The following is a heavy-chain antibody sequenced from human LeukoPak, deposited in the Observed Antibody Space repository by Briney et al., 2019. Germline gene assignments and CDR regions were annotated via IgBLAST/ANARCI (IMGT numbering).Heavy chain of an antibody. CDR3: ARSKGGAHTGDFDL. Sequence: PGRSLRLSCAASGFTFSSYAMHWVRQAPGKGLEWVAVISYDGSNKYYADSVKGRFTISRDNSKNTLYLQMNTLSADDTAVYYCARSKGGAHTGDFDLWGRGTLVTVSS. V-gene: IGHV3-30-3*01. J-gene: IGHJ2*01. CDR2: ISYDGSNK. CDR1: GFTFSSYA. D-gene: IGHD2-21*01.